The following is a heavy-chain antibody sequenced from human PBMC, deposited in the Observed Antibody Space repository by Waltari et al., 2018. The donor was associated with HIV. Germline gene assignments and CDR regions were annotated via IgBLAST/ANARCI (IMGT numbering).Heavy chain of an antibody. CDR2: INHRGST. CDR3: ARARYCSSTRCYTKGRRNSFYYYALDV. J-gene: IGHJ6*02. V-gene: IGHV4-34*01. D-gene: IGHD2-2*02. Sequence: VQLQQWGTGLLKPSETLSLTCAVYGGSFSGYYWSWIRQPPGKGLGWIGEINHRGSTNYNPSLKSRVIISVDTSMNQFSLKLSSGTAADTAVYYCARARYCSSTRCYTKGRRNSFYYYALDVWGQGTTVTVSS. CDR1: GGSFSGYY.